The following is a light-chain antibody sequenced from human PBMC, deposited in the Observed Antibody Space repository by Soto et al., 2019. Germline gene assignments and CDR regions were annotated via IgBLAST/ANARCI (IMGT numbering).Light chain of an antibody. V-gene: IGKV3-20*01. CDR3: QQYVSWT. Sequence: EIVLTQSPGTLSVSPGERATLSCRASQSISSNYLAWYQQKPGQAPSLLIYGASSRATGIPERFSGSGSGTDFTLTISRLEPEESAIYYCQQYVSWTFGQGTKVEIK. CDR1: QSISSNY. J-gene: IGKJ1*01. CDR2: GAS.